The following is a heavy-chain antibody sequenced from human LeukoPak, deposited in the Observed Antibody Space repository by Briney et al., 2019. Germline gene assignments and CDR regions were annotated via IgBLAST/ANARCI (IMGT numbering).Heavy chain of an antibody. CDR3: ARDSNHYYDSSGYSPDAFDI. CDR1: GGTFSIYA. V-gene: IGHV1-69*10. Sequence: SVTVSFKCSGGTFSIYAISWVRQAPGQGTEWMGGIIPIFGIANYSQKFQGRVTITADKSTSTAYLELSSLRSEDTAVYYCARDSNHYYDSSGYSPDAFDIWGQGTMVTVSS. J-gene: IGHJ3*02. D-gene: IGHD3-22*01. CDR2: IIPIFGIA.